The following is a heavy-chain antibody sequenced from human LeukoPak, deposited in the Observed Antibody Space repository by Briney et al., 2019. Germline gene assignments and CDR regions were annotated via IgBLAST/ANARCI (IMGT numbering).Heavy chain of an antibody. Sequence: PGGSLRLSCAASGFTVSSNYMSWVRQAPGKGLEWVSVIYSGGSTYYADSVKGRFTISRDNSKNTLYLQMNSLRAEDTAVYYCASDGIDYYDSSGYHDAFDIWGQGTMVTVSS. V-gene: IGHV3-66*01. CDR2: IYSGGST. J-gene: IGHJ3*02. CDR3: ASDGIDYYDSSGYHDAFDI. D-gene: IGHD3-22*01. CDR1: GFTVSSNY.